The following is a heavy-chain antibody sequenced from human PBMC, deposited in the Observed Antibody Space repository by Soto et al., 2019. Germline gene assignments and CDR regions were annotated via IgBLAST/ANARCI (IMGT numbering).Heavy chain of an antibody. CDR2: IYYSGST. D-gene: IGHD4-17*01. CDR1: GGSISSGGYY. V-gene: IGHV4-31*03. Sequence: QVQLQESGPGLVKPSQTLSLTCTVSGGSISSGGYYWSWIRQHPGKGLEWIGYIYYSGSTYYNPSLQSRVTISVDTSKNQFSLKLSSVTAADTAVYYCARATVTTQTCWFDPWGQGTLVTVSS. CDR3: ARATVTTQTCWFDP. J-gene: IGHJ5*02.